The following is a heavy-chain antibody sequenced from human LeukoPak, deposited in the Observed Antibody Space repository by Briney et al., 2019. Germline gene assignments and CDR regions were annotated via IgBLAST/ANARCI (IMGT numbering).Heavy chain of an antibody. CDR1: GYTFTGYY. D-gene: IGHD4-11*01. Sequence: WASVKVSCKASGYTFTGYYMHWVRQAPGQGLEWMGWINPNSSGTNYAQKFQGRVTMTRDTSISTAHMELSRLRSDDTAVYYCAIDYSNEYYFDYWGQGTLVTVSS. CDR2: INPNSSGT. V-gene: IGHV1-2*02. CDR3: AIDYSNEYYFDY. J-gene: IGHJ4*02.